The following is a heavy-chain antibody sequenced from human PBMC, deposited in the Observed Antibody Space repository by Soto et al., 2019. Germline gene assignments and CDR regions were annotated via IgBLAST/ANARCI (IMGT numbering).Heavy chain of an antibody. Sequence: EVQLLESGGGLVQPGGSLRLSCAASGFTFSSYAMSWVRQAPGKGLEWVSPISGSGGSTYYADSVKGRFTISRDNSKNTLYLQMHSLRAEDTAVYYCAKGIGMTTVTKGAFDIWGQGTMVTVSS. CDR1: GFTFSSYA. CDR2: ISGSGGST. CDR3: AKGIGMTTVTKGAFDI. V-gene: IGHV3-23*01. D-gene: IGHD4-17*01. J-gene: IGHJ3*02.